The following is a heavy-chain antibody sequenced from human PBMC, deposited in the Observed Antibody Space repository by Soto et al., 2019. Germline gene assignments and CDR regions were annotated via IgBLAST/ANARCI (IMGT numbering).Heavy chain of an antibody. V-gene: IGHV1-46*03. D-gene: IGHD3-3*01. J-gene: IGHJ2*01. Sequence: QVQLVQSGAEVKKPGASVKVSCKASGYTFTSYYMHWVRQAPGQGLEWMGIINPSGGSTSYAQKFQGGVTMTRDTSTSTVYMELSSLRSEDTAVYYCARGNDFGDRASWYFDLWGRGTLVTVSS. CDR3: ARGNDFGDRASWYFDL. CDR2: INPSGGST. CDR1: GYTFTSYY.